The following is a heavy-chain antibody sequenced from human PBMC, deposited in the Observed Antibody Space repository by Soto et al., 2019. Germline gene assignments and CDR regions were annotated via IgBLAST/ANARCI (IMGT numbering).Heavy chain of an antibody. CDR1: GGTFSSYA. Sequence: SVKVSCKASGGTFSSYAISWVRQAPGQGLEWMGGIIPIFGTANYAQKFQGRVTITADESTSTAYMELSSLRSVDTAVYYCAIAVSEFVFYDSRGYFPPGLVVWGKGNTVTVS. CDR3: AIAVSEFVFYDSRGYFPPGLVV. V-gene: IGHV1-69*13. D-gene: IGHD3-22*01. J-gene: IGHJ6*04. CDR2: IIPIFGTA.